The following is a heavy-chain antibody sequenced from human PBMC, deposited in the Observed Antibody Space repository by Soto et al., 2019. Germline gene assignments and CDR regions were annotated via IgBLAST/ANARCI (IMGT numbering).Heavy chain of an antibody. J-gene: IGHJ3*02. Sequence: ASVKVSCKASGYTFTGYYMHWVRQAPGQGLEWMGWINPNSGGTNYAQKFQGWVTMTRDTSISTAYMELSRLRSDDTAVYYCARAFSKYYYDSSGLDAFDSWGQGTMVTVSS. D-gene: IGHD3-22*01. V-gene: IGHV1-2*04. CDR2: INPNSGGT. CDR3: ARAFSKYYYDSSGLDAFDS. CDR1: GYTFTGYY.